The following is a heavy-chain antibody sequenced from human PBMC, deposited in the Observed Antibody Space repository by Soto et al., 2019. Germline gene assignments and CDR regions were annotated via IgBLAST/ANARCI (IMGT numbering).Heavy chain of an antibody. CDR1: GSTFSSYA. CDR2: ISYDGSNK. CDR3: ARGPRRYYYGMDV. Sequence: PVGSLRLSCAASGSTFSSYAMHWVRQAPGKGLEWVAVISYDGSNKYYADSVKGRFTISRDNSKNTLYLQMNSLRAEDTAVYYCARGPRRYYYGMDVWGQGTTVTVSS. J-gene: IGHJ6*02. V-gene: IGHV3-30-3*01.